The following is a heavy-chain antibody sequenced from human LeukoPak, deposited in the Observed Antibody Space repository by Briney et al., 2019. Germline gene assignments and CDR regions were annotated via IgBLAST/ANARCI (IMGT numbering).Heavy chain of an antibody. Sequence: ASVKVSCKASGGTFSSYAISWVRQAPGQGLEWMGWINPNSGGTNYAQKFQGRVTMTRDTSISTAYMELSRLRSDDTAVYYCARVRERRDGYNLNYWGQGTLVTVSS. D-gene: IGHD5-24*01. CDR1: GGTFSSYA. V-gene: IGHV1-2*02. J-gene: IGHJ4*02. CDR2: INPNSGGT. CDR3: ARVRERRDGYNLNY.